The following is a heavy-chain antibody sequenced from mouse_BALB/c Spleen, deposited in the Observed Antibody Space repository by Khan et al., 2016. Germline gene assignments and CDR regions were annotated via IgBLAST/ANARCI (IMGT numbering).Heavy chain of an antibody. CDR2: INTFTGEP. J-gene: IGHJ2*01. D-gene: IGHD2-4*01. V-gene: IGHV9-3-1*01. Sequence: QIQLVQSGPELKKPGETVKISCKASGYAFTNYGMTWVKQAPGKGLKWMGWINTFTGEPTCADDFKGRFAFSLETSASTAYFQINSLKNEDTATYFCARGIYYNYDSYFDYWGQGTTLTVSS. CDR1: GYAFTNYG. CDR3: ARGIYYNYDSYFDY.